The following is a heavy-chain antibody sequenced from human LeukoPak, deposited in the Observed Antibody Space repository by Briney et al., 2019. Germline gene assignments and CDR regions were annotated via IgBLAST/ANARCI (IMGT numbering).Heavy chain of an antibody. CDR2: ISGSGGST. CDR1: GFTFSSYA. J-gene: IGHJ4*02. V-gene: IGHV3-23*01. Sequence: GGSLRLSCAASGFTFSSYAMSWVRQAPGKGLEWVSAISGSGGSTYYADSVKGRFTISRDNSKNTLYLQMNSLRAEDTAVYYCAKWLMDIIYGSGSYSPTFDYWGQGTLVTVSS. CDR3: AKWLMDIIYGSGSYSPTFDY. D-gene: IGHD3-10*01.